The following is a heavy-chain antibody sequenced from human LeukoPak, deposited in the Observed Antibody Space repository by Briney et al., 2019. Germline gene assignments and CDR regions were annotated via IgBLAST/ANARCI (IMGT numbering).Heavy chain of an antibody. V-gene: IGHV1-18*01. CDR1: GYTFTSYG. CDR2: ISAYNGNT. CDR3: ARDLRDYGDYAYYFDY. D-gene: IGHD4-17*01. Sequence: ASVEVSCKASGYTFTSYGISWVRQAPGQGLEWMGWISAYNGNTNYAQKLQGRVTMTTDTSTSTAYMELRSLRSDDTAVYYCARDLRDYGDYAYYFDYWGQGTLVTVSS. J-gene: IGHJ4*02.